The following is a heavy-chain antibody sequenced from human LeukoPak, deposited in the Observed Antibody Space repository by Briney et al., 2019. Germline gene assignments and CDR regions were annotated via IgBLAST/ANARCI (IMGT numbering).Heavy chain of an antibody. J-gene: IGHJ4*02. V-gene: IGHV3-23*01. D-gene: IGHD3-9*01. CDR1: GFAFSKDA. CDR2: ISGSGGSK. CDR3: AKGTTYYDILTGYGYPYYFDY. Sequence: GGSLRLSCAASGFAFSKDAMSWVRQAPGKGLEWVSAISGSGGSKYYADSVKGRFTISRDNSKNTLYVQMNSLRAEDTATYYCAKGTTYYDILTGYGYPYYFDYWGQGTLVTVSS.